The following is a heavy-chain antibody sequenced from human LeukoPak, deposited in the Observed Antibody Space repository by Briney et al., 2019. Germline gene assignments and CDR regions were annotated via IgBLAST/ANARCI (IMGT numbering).Heavy chain of an antibody. CDR1: GFTVSSTY. D-gene: IGHD2-2*02. J-gene: IGHJ4*02. Sequence: PGGSLRLSCAASGFTVSSTYMSWVRQAPGKGLEWVSVIDSGGSTYYADSVKGRFTISRDNSKNTLYLQMNSLRAEDTAVYYCAKGDQPLLYGGAFDSWGQGTLVTVSS. CDR3: AKGDQPLLYGGAFDS. CDR2: IDSGGST. V-gene: IGHV3-66*01.